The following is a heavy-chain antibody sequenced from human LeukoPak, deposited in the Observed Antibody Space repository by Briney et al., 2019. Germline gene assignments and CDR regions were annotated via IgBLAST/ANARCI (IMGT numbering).Heavy chain of an antibody. CDR3: ASGLRYFDLYY. CDR1: GGSISSGNY. CDR2: IYTSGST. D-gene: IGHD3-9*01. V-gene: IGHV4-61*02. Sequence: SETLSLTCTVSGGSISSGNYWSWIRQPAGKGLEWIGRIYTSGSTNYNPSLKSRVTISVDTSKNQFSLKLSSVTAADTAVYYCASGLRYFDLYYWGQGTLVTVSS. J-gene: IGHJ4*02.